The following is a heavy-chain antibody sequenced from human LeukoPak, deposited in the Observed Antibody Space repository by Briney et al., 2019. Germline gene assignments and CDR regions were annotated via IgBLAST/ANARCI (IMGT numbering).Heavy chain of an antibody. CDR1: GGSISSYY. V-gene: IGHV4-34*01. D-gene: IGHD6-13*01. Sequence: SETLSLTCTVSGGSISSYYWSRIRQPPGKGLEWIGEINHSGSTNYNPSLKSRVTISVDTSKNQFSLKLNSVTAADTAVYYCAVSAAALFDPWGQGTLVTVSS. CDR2: INHSGST. J-gene: IGHJ5*02. CDR3: AVSAAALFDP.